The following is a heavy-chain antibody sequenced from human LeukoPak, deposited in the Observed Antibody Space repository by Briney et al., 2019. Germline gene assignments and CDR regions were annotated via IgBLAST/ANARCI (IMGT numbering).Heavy chain of an antibody. CDR2: ISGSGGST. Sequence: GGSLRLSCAASGFTFSSYAMSWVRQAPGKGLEWVSAISGSGGSTYYADSVKGRFTISRDNSKNTLYLQMNSLRAEDTAVYYCAKHLTVTRYYYYGMDVWGQGTTVTVSS. CDR3: AKHLTVTRYYYYGMDV. V-gene: IGHV3-23*01. J-gene: IGHJ6*02. D-gene: IGHD4-17*01. CDR1: GFTFSSYA.